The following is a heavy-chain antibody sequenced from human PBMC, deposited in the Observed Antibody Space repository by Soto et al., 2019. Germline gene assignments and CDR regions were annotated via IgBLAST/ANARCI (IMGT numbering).Heavy chain of an antibody. V-gene: IGHV5-51*01. CDR1: GYIFIDYW. CDR3: ARPPLPGYSIHFNS. Sequence: GESLKTSCKASGYIFIDYWIGWVRQMPVKGLEWMVIVYPRDSDTSYSPSFQGQVTISADRSTGTAFLQWRSLKASDTALYYCARPPLPGYSIHFNSWCQGTLVTVSS. D-gene: IGHD2-15*01. CDR2: VYPRDSDT. J-gene: IGHJ4*02.